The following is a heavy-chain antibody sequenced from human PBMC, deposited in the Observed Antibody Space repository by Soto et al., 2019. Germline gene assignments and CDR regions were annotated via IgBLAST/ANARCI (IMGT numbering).Heavy chain of an antibody. D-gene: IGHD2-21*02. J-gene: IGHJ2*01. Sequence: EVQLLESGGGLVQPGGSLRLSCAASGFTFSSYAMSWVRQAPGKGLEWVSAISGSGGSTYYADSVKGRFTISRDNSKNKLYLEMNSLRAEDTAVYYCANNPYSGGNSKGSNWYFDLWGRGTLVTVSS. CDR2: ISGSGGST. CDR3: ANNPYSGGNSKGSNWYFDL. CDR1: GFTFSSYA. V-gene: IGHV3-23*01.